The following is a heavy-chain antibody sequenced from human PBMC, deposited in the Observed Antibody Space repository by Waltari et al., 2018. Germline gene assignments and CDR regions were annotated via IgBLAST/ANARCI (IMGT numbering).Heavy chain of an antibody. D-gene: IGHD6-6*01. CDR2: ISWDGGST. CDR1: GFTFDDYT. CDR3: AKDKVPYSSSGSAYFDY. V-gene: IGHV3-43*01. Sequence: EVQLVESGGVVVQPGGSLRLSCAASGFTFDDYTVHWVRQAPGKGLEWVSLISWDGGSTYYADSVKGRFTISRDNSKNSLYLQMNSLRTEDTALYYCAKDKVPYSSSGSAYFDYWGQGTLVTVSS. J-gene: IGHJ4*02.